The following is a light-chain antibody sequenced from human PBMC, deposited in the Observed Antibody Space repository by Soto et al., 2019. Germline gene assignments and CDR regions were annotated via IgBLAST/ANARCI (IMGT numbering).Light chain of an antibody. J-gene: IGKJ3*01. CDR2: GAS. Sequence: IVMTQSPATLSLSPGEGATLSCRASQSVDGNLVWYQQKPGQAPRLLISGASTRATGVPARFSGSGSATDYTLTISSLQSEDFAVYCCQQYNDWPFTFGPGTKVDIK. CDR1: QSVDGN. V-gene: IGKV3-15*01. CDR3: QQYNDWPFT.